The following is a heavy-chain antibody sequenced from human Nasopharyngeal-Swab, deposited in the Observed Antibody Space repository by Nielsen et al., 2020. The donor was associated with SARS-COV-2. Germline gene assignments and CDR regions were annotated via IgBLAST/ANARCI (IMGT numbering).Heavy chain of an antibody. Sequence: GESLKISCAASGFTFSDYYMSWIRQAPGKGLEWVSYISSSSSTIYYADSVKGRFTISRDNAKNSLYPQMNSLRDEDTAVYYCARETMGDYVWGSYRYSLDYWGQGTLVTVSS. V-gene: IGHV3-11*04. CDR2: ISSSSSTI. CDR1: GFTFSDYY. CDR3: ARETMGDYVWGSYRYSLDY. D-gene: IGHD3-16*02. J-gene: IGHJ4*02.